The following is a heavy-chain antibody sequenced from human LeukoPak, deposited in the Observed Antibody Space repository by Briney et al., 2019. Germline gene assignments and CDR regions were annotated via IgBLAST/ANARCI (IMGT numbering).Heavy chain of an antibody. Sequence: SVKVSCKASGGTFSSYAISWVRQAPGQGLEWMGRIIPILGIANYVQKFQGRVTITADKSTSTAYMELSSLRSEDTAVYYCARDRPPSIAAAGWGQGTLVTVSS. CDR2: IIPILGIA. J-gene: IGHJ4*02. CDR3: ARDRPPSIAAAG. D-gene: IGHD6-13*01. CDR1: GGTFSSYA. V-gene: IGHV1-69*04.